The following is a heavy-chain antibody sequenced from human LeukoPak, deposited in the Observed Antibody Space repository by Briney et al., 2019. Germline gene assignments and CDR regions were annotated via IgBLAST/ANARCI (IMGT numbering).Heavy chain of an antibody. J-gene: IGHJ4*02. CDR2: IYYSGST. CDR3: ARGPYCGGDCYTPNYGIDY. D-gene: IGHD2-21*01. V-gene: IGHV4-31*03. CDR1: GGSISSGGYY. Sequence: SETLSLTCTVSGGSISSGGYYWSWIRKHPGKGLEWIGYIYYSGSTYYNPSLKSRVTISVDTSKNQFSLKLSSVTAADTAVYYCARGPYCGGDCYTPNYGIDYWGQGTLVTVSS.